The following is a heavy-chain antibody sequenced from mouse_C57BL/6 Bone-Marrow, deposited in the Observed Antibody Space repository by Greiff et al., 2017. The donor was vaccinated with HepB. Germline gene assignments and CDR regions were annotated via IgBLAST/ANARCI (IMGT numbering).Heavy chain of an antibody. V-gene: IGHV1-22*01. Sequence: VQLQQSGPELVKPGASVKMSCKASGYTFTDYNMHWVKQSHGKSLEWIGYINPNNGGTSYNQKFKGKATLTVNKSSSTAYMELRSLTSEASAVYYCAKDYDLLDDWGQGTTLTVSS. CDR2: INPNNGGT. CDR3: AKDYDLLDD. CDR1: GYTFTDYN. D-gene: IGHD2-4*01. J-gene: IGHJ2*01.